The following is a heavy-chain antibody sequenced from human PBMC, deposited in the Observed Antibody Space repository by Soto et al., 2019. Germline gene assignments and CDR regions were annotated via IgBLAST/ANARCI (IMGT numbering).Heavy chain of an antibody. D-gene: IGHD4-17*01. Sequence: QVQLQQSGPRLVKPSETLSLTCTVSSGPDRSHNWGWIRQPPGRGLEWIGYVYYTGDTAYNPSLRSRVTISADPSTNAISPTMSPVTAADTAVYYGVRQGIDYLHGLVDVWGQGTTVSVSS. V-gene: IGHV4-59*08. CDR1: SGPDRSHN. CDR2: VYYTGDT. J-gene: IGHJ6*02. CDR3: VRQGIDYLHGLVDV.